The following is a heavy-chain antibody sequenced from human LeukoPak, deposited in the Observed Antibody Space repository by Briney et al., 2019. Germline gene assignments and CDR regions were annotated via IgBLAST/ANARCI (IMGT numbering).Heavy chain of an antibody. D-gene: IGHD3-3*01. V-gene: IGHV3-48*04. J-gene: IGHJ2*01. CDR2: ISAASGTI. CDR1: GLSLSSNN. CDR3: ARDLGLRRTM. Sequence: AGGTLRLSCAASGLSLSSNNMHWVRQAPGGGLEWSSYISAASGTIYSSDSLKGRFTISRDNARNTLFLQMNSLRPEDTAVYYCARDLGLRRTMWVRGTLAVVS.